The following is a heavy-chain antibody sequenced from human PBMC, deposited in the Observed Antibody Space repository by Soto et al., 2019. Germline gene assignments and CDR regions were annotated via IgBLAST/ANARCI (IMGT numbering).Heavy chain of an antibody. J-gene: IGHJ6*02. CDR2: IYYTGST. V-gene: IGHV4-59*01. CDR3: ARSYPNTIFGVVPSRGLDV. D-gene: IGHD3-3*01. CDR1: GGSISSNY. Sequence: PSETLSLTCIVSGGSISSNYWSWIRQPPGKGLEWIGYIYYTGSTNFNPSLKNRVIISVDTSKNQFSLKLSSVTAADTAVYYCARSYPNTIFGVVPSRGLDVWGRGTTVTVS.